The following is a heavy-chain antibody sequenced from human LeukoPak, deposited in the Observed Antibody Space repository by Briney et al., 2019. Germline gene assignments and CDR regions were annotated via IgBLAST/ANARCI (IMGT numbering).Heavy chain of an antibody. J-gene: IGHJ4*02. CDR3: ARESGTMIARGGLY. CDR2: INPNRGGT. V-gene: IGHV1-2*02. Sequence: ASVKVSCKASGYTFTGYYMHWVRQAPGQGLEWMGWINPNRGGTNYAQKFQGRVTMTRDTSISTAYMELSRLRSDDTAVYCCARESGTMIARGGLYWGQGTLVTVAS. CDR1: GYTFTGYY. D-gene: IGHD3-22*01.